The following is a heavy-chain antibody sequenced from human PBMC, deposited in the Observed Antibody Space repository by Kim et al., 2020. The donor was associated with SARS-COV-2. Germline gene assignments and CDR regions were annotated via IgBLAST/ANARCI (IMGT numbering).Heavy chain of an antibody. D-gene: IGHD2-2*01. CDR3: ARGPAATYYYGMDV. V-gene: IGHV4-59*09. Sequence: TPSHKSRGTISVDTSKHPFSLKLSSVTAADTAVYYCARGPAATYYYGMDVWGQGTTVTVSS. J-gene: IGHJ6*02.